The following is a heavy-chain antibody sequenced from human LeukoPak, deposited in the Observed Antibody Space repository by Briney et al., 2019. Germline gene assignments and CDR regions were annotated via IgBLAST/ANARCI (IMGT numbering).Heavy chain of an antibody. CDR1: GFTFSSYW. V-gene: IGHV3-74*01. J-gene: IGHJ4*02. CDR2: INSDGSST. Sequence: GGSLRLSCAASGFTFSSYWMHWVRQAPGKGLVWVSRINSDGSSTSYADSVKGRFTISRDNAKNTLYLQMNSLRAEDTAVYYCTRDRVRYSSSWYSNYWGQGTLVTVSS. D-gene: IGHD6-13*01. CDR3: TRDRVRYSSSWYSNY.